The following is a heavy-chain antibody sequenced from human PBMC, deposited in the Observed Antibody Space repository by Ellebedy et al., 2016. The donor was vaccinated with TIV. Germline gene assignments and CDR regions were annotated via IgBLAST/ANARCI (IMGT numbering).Heavy chain of an antibody. J-gene: IGHJ4*02. D-gene: IGHD3-10*01. Sequence: AASVKVSCKASGYTFTSYYMHWVRQAPGQGLEWMGKINPSGGSTSYPQKFQERVTMTRDTSTSTVYMEVSSMRSEDTAVYCCARGGFSARGTFDYWGQGTLVTVSS. CDR1: GYTFTSYY. V-gene: IGHV1-46*01. CDR2: INPSGGST. CDR3: ARGGFSARGTFDY.